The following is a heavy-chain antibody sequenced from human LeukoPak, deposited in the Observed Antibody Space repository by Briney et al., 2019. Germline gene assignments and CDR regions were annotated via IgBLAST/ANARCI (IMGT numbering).Heavy chain of an antibody. V-gene: IGHV3-11*04. CDR1: GFTFSDYY. CDR2: ISSSGSTI. Sequence: GGSLRLSCAASGFTFSDYYMSWIRQAPGKGLEWVSYISSSGSTIYYADSVKGRFTISRDNAKNSLHLQMNSLRTEDTAVYYCARDPPPQTFDYWGQGTLVTVSS. J-gene: IGHJ4*02. CDR3: ARDPPPQTFDY.